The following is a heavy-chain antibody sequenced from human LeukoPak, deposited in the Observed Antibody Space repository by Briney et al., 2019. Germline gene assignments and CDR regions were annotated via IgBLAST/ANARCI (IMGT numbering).Heavy chain of an antibody. CDR3: ERTDLGAARPRGPYCYIDV. D-gene: IGHD6-6*01. J-gene: IGHJ6*03. CDR2: INNDGSST. CDR1: GFTFSSYW. V-gene: IGHV3-74*01. Sequence: GWSLTLSCAASGFTFSSYWMHWFRQAPGQGLVWVSRINNDGSSTSYADSVKGRFTISSDNAKNTLYLQMNTLRAEDTDVYYCERTDLGAARPRGPYCYIDVWGKGTKVTVS.